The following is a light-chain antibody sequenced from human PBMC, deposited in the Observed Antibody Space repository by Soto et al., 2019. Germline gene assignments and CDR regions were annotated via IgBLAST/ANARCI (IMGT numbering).Light chain of an antibody. CDR3: SSYTRSSTFVV. CDR2: EVS. J-gene: IGLJ2*01. V-gene: IGLV2-18*02. Sequence: QSVLTQPPSVSGSPGQSVTLSCTGTSSDVGSYNRVSWYQQPPGTAPKLMIYEVSNRPSGVPDRFSGSKSGNTASLTISGLQAEDEADYYCSSYTRSSTFVVFGGGTKLTVL. CDR1: SSDVGSYNR.